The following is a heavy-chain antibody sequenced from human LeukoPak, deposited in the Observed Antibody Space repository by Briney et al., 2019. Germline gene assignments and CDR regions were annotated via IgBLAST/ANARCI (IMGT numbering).Heavy chain of an antibody. V-gene: IGHV3-23*01. D-gene: IGHD3-3*01. CDR1: GFTFSSYS. Sequence: GGSLRLSCAASGFTFSSYSMTWVRQAPGKGLEWVSAISGSGGSTYYADSVKGRFTISRDNSKNTLYLQMNSLRAEDTAVYYCAKATIFGVVIPRGNFDYWGQGTLVTVSS. CDR3: AKATIFGVVIPRGNFDY. CDR2: ISGSGGST. J-gene: IGHJ4*02.